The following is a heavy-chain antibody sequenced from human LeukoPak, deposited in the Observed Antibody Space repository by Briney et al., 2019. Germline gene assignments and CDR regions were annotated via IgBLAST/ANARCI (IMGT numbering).Heavy chain of an antibody. J-gene: IGHJ4*02. Sequence: PSETLSLTCTVSGASISNYYWSWIRQSPGKGLEWIGYIYHSGSTYYNPSLKSRVTISVDTSKNQFSLKLSSVTAAGTAVYYCARDFWSGYAMGYWGEGTLVTVSS. CDR2: IYHSGST. CDR3: ARDFWSGYAMGY. CDR1: GASISNYY. D-gene: IGHD3-3*01. V-gene: IGHV4-59*04.